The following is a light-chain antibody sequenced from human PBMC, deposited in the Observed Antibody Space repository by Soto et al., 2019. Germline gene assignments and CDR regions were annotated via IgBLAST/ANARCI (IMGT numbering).Light chain of an antibody. CDR1: QSFSSSY. Sequence: EIVLTQSPGTLSLSPGERATLSCRASQSFSSSYLAWYQQKPGQAPRLLIYGASSRATGIPDRFSGSGSGTDFTLTISRLEPEAFAVYYCQQYGGTFGGGTKVDIK. CDR2: GAS. J-gene: IGKJ4*01. CDR3: QQYGGT. V-gene: IGKV3-20*01.